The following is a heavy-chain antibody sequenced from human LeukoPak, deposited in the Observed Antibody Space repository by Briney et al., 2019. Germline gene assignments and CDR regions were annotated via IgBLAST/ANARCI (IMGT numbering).Heavy chain of an antibody. D-gene: IGHD5-24*01. CDR3: ARPDGYNYFDY. CDR2: ISYGGSKQ. J-gene: IGHJ4*02. CDR1: GFTFSSYA. V-gene: IGHV3-30-3*01. Sequence: GGSLRLSCGASGFTFSSYAMHWVRQAPGKGLEWVAVISYGGSKQYYADSVKGRFTISRDNSKNTLYLQMNSLRAEDTAVYYCARPDGYNYFDYWGQGTLVTVSS.